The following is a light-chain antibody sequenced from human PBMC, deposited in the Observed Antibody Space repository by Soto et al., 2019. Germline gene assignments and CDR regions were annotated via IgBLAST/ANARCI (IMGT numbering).Light chain of an antibody. CDR2: EVS. V-gene: IGLV2-14*01. CDR3: SSYTSSSIL. Sequence: QSALTQPASVSGSPGQSITISCTGTSSDVGGYNYVSWYQQHPGKAPKLMIYEVSNRPSGVSNRFSGSKSGNTASLTISGLQAEDEDDYYCSSYTSSSILFGGGTKVTVL. J-gene: IGLJ3*02. CDR1: SSDVGGYNY.